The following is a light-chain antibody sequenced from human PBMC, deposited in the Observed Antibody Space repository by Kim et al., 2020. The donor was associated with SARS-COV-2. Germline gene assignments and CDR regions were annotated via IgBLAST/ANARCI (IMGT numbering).Light chain of an antibody. Sequence: EIVMTQSPVTLSVSPGERATLSCRASQTVSSNLAWYQQKPGQAPRLLIYGASTRATGTPARFSGSGSGTEFTLTISSLQSEDFAVYYCQQYDNWPPLTFGGGTKVDIK. J-gene: IGKJ4*01. CDR1: QTVSSN. CDR2: GAS. CDR3: QQYDNWPPLT. V-gene: IGKV3-15*01.